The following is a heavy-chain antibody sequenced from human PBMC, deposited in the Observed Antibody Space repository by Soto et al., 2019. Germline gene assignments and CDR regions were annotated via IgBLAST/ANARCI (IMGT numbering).Heavy chain of an antibody. Sequence: QVQLVQSGAEVKKPGSSVKVSCKASGGTFSSYTISWVRQAPGQGLEWMGRIIPILGIANYAQKFQGRVTITADKSTSPAYMELSSLRSEDTAVYYGARAPPSGYDWGWFDPWGQGTLVTVSS. CDR3: ARAPPSGYDWGWFDP. CDR2: IIPILGIA. J-gene: IGHJ5*02. CDR1: GGTFSSYT. V-gene: IGHV1-69*02. D-gene: IGHD5-12*01.